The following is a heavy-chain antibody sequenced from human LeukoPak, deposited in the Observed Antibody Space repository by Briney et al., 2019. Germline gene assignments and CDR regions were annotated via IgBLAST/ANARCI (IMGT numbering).Heavy chain of an antibody. J-gene: IGHJ4*02. CDR1: GFTFSSYW. CDR3: TTGGYTYGSLVDY. Sequence: GGSLRLSCGAPGFTFSSYWMHWVRQAPGKGLVWVSRINSDGSSTNYADSVKGRFAISRDNAKNTLYLQMNSLRAEDTAVYYCTTGGYTYGSLVDYWGQGTLVTVSS. V-gene: IGHV3-74*01. D-gene: IGHD5-18*01. CDR2: INSDGSST.